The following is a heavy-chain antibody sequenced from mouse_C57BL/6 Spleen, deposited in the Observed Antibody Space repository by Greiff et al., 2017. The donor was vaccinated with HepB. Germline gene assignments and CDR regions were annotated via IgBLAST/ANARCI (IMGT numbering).Heavy chain of an antibody. Sequence: EVQLQQSGPELVKPGASVKISCKASGYSFTDYNMHWVKQSNGKSLEWIGVINPNYGTTSYNQKFKGKATLTVDQSSSTAYMQLNSLTSEDSAVYYCARRDYGSSYWYFDVWGTGTTVTVSS. CDR3: ARRDYGSSYWYFDV. CDR1: GYSFTDYN. D-gene: IGHD1-1*01. J-gene: IGHJ1*03. V-gene: IGHV1-39*01. CDR2: INPNYGTT.